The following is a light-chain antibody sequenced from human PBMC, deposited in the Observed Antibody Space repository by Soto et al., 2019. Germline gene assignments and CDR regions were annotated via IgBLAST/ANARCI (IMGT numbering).Light chain of an antibody. V-gene: IGLV1-47*02. J-gene: IGLJ1*01. CDR2: TNS. CDR1: SSNLGTNY. Sequence: QSVLTQPPSASGTPGQRVTISCSGSSSNLGTNYVYWYQQLPGTAPKLLIYTNSQRPSGVPDRFSGSKSGTSAPLAISGLGSEDEADYYCAAWDDSLSDYVFGTGTKLTVL. CDR3: AAWDDSLSDYV.